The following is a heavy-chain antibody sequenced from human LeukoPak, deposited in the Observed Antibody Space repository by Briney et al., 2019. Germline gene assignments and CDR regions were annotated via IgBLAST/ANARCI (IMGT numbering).Heavy chain of an antibody. CDR3: AREAAHGDWAFDY. CDR1: GFTFSSYS. D-gene: IGHD2-21*02. CDR2: ISRSSSTI. Sequence: GGSLRLSCAASGFTFSSYSMNWVRQAPGKGLEWVSYISRSSSTIYYADSVKGRFTISRDNAKNSLYLQMNSLRAEDTAVYYCAREAAHGDWAFDYWGQGTLVTVSS. J-gene: IGHJ4*02. V-gene: IGHV3-48*04.